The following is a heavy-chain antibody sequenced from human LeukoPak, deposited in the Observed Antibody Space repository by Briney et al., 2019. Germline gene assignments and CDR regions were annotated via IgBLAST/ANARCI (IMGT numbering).Heavy chain of an antibody. V-gene: IGHV1-18*01. D-gene: IGHD2-15*01. CDR1: GYIFTGYG. CDR2: ISGYNGYT. J-gene: IGHJ5*02. CDR3: ARDSVYFRSGGSWLGGLFDP. Sequence: GASVKVSCKASGYIFTGYGLSWVRQAAGQGLEWTGWISGYNGYTNYAQKVQDRVTMTTDTSTSTAYMELRSLRTDDTAVYYCARDSVYFRSGGSWLGGLFDPWGQGTLVTVSS.